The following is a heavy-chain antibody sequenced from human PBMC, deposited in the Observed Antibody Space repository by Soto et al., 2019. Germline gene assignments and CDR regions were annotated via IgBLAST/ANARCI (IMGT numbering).Heavy chain of an antibody. J-gene: IGHJ4*02. CDR1: GGTFSSYA. Sequence: GASVKVSCKASGGTFSSYAISWVRQAPGQGLEWMGGIIPIFGTANCAQKFQGRVTITADESTSTAYMELSSLRSEDTAVYYCARGPYYYDSSGYYFLDYYFDYWGQGTLVTVSS. V-gene: IGHV1-69*13. D-gene: IGHD3-22*01. CDR2: IIPIFGTA. CDR3: ARGPYYYDSSGYYFLDYYFDY.